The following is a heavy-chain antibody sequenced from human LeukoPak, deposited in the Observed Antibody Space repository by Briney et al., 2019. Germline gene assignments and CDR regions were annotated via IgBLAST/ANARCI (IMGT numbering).Heavy chain of an antibody. D-gene: IGHD3-10*01. CDR2: INSDASTI. V-gene: IGHV3-74*01. Sequence: GGSLRLSCAASGLTFSSDWMHWVRQVPGKGLVWVSRINSDASTINYADSVKGRFTISRDNAKNTLYLQMNNLRAEDTAVYYCAREELLYYFDYWGQGTLVTVSS. CDR1: GLTFSSDW. CDR3: AREELLYYFDY. J-gene: IGHJ4*02.